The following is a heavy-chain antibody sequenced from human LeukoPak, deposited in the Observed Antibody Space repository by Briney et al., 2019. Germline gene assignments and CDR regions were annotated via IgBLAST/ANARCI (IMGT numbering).Heavy chain of an antibody. CDR2: IYYSGST. D-gene: IGHD3-3*01. Sequence: SETLSLTCTVSGGSISSYYWSWIRQPPGKGLEWIGYIYYSGSTNYNPSLKSRVTISVDMSKNQFSLKLSSVTAADTAVYYCARVQDDFWSGYYTGGWYYGMDVWGQGTTVTVSS. V-gene: IGHV4-59*01. CDR1: GGSISSYY. J-gene: IGHJ6*02. CDR3: ARVQDDFWSGYYTGGWYYGMDV.